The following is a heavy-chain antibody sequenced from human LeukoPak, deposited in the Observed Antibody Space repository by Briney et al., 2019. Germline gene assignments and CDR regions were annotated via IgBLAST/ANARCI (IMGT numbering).Heavy chain of an antibody. CDR1: GGTFISYA. J-gene: IGHJ4*02. CDR2: IIPIFGTA. V-gene: IGHV1-69*06. CDR3: ASSTKYYYDSSGYPIDY. Sequence: SVKVSCKASGGTFISYAISWVRQAPGQGLEWMGGIIPIFGTANYAQKFQGRVTITADKSTSTAYMELSSLRSEDTAVYYCASSTKYYYDSSGYPIDYWGQGTLVTVSS. D-gene: IGHD3-22*01.